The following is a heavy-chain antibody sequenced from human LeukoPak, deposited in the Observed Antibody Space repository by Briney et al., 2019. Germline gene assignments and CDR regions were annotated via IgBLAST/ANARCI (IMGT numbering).Heavy chain of an antibody. CDR1: GFTFGDYP. Sequence: GGSLRLSCAASGFTFGDYPMHRLRQTPGQGLEWVSLISPDGGRSFQADSVRGRFTISRDNSKNSLYLQMNSLRSEDTALYYCAKDMGGSGRNWASNWFDPWGQGTLVTVSS. V-gene: IGHV3-43*02. J-gene: IGHJ5*02. CDR2: ISPDGGRS. CDR3: AKDMGGSGRNWASNWFDP. D-gene: IGHD1-26*01.